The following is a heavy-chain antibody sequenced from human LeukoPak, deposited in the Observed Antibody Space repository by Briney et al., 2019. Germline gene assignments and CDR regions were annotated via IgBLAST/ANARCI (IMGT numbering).Heavy chain of an antibody. D-gene: IGHD3-3*01. J-gene: IGHJ6*02. CDR2: ISTSSTYT. Sequence: PGGSLRLSCAASASTFSSYMMNWVRQAPGKGLEWVSSISTSSTYTYYADSVKGRFTISRDNAKNSLYLQMNSLSAEDTAVYYCARDYDSDVWGQGTTVTVSS. CDR1: ASTFSSYM. V-gene: IGHV3-21*01. CDR3: ARDYDSDV.